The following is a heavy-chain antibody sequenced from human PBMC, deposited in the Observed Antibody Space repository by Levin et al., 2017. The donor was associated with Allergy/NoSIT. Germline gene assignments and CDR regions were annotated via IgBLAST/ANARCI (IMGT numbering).Heavy chain of an antibody. CDR3: ARLVGERNC. J-gene: IGHJ4*02. D-gene: IGHD1-26*01. Sequence: NTGGSLRLSCKASGYTFTDYHMHWVRQAPGQGLEWMGWINPKSGGTNYAQKFHGRVTMTRDTSISTAYMELGRLESDDTAVYYCARLVGERNCWGQGTLVTVSS. CDR1: GYTFTDYH. V-gene: IGHV1-2*02. CDR2: INPKSGGT.